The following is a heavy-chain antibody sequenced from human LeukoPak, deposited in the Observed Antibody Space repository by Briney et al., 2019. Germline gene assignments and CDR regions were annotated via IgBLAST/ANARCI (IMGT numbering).Heavy chain of an antibody. CDR2: IYYSGST. V-gene: IGHV4-59*01. CDR1: DGSISSYY. J-gene: IGHJ3*02. Sequence: KPSETLSLTCTVSDGSISSYYWSWIRQPPGKGLEWIGYIYYSGSTNYNPSLKSRVTISVDTSKNQFSLKLSSVTAADTAVYYCARGVLWFGELFGAFDIWGQGTMVTVSS. CDR3: ARGVLWFGELFGAFDI. D-gene: IGHD3-10*01.